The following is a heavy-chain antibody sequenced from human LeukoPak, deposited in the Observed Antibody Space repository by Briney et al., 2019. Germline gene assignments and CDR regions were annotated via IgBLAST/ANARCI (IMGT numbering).Heavy chain of an antibody. V-gene: IGHV3-30-3*01. CDR2: ISYDGSNK. J-gene: IGHJ4*02. CDR1: GFTFSSYA. D-gene: IGHD3-22*01. Sequence: PGGSLRLSCAASGFTFSSYAMYWVRQAPGKGLEWVAVISYDGSNKYYADSVKGRFSISRDNSKNTLYLQMNGLRAEDTAVYYCATHYYDSSGYYSPDYWGQGTLVTVSS. CDR3: ATHYYDSSGYYSPDY.